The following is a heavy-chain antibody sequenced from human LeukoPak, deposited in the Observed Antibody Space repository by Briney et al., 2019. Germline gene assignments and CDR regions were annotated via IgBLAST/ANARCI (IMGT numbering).Heavy chain of an antibody. CDR2: IKQDGSEK. V-gene: IGHV3-7*01. CDR3: ARTRYDILTGSEAFDP. CDR1: GFTFSSYW. J-gene: IGHJ5*02. D-gene: IGHD3-9*01. Sequence: QTGGSLRLSCAASGFTFSSYWMSWVRQAPGKGLEWVANIKQDGSEKYYVDSVKGRFTISRDNAKNSLYLQMNSLRAEDTAVYYCARTRYDILTGSEAFDPWGQGTLVTVSS.